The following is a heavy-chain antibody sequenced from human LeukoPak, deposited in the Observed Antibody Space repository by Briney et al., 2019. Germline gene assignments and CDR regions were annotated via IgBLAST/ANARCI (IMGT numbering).Heavy chain of an antibody. CDR1: GYTFTSYA. CDR2: INAGNGNT. Sequence: GASVKVSCKASGYTFTSYAMHWVRQAPGQRLEWMGWINAGNGNTKYSQKFQGRVTITRDTSASTAYMELSSLRSEDTAVYYCARDLGESVRYFDWSLDAFDIWGQGTMVTVSS. D-gene: IGHD3-9*01. V-gene: IGHV1-3*01. CDR3: ARDLGESVRYFDWSLDAFDI. J-gene: IGHJ3*02.